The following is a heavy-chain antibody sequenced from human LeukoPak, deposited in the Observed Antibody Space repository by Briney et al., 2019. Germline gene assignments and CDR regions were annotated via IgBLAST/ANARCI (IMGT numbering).Heavy chain of an antibody. CDR1: GYTFTSYY. CDR2: INPSGGST. Sequence: ASVKVSCKASGYTFTSYYMHWVRQAPGQGLEWMGIINPSGGSTSYAQKFQGRVTMTRDISTSTVYMELSSLRSEDTAVYYCAREQKRWRAFDIWGQGTMVTVSS. V-gene: IGHV1-46*01. J-gene: IGHJ3*02. CDR3: AREQKRWRAFDI. D-gene: IGHD5-24*01.